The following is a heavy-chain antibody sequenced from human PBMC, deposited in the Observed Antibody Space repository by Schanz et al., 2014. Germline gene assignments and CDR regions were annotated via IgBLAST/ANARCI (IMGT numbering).Heavy chain of an antibody. CDR3: ARHRNWGSTRAPYFDI. J-gene: IGHJ2*01. CDR2: IYKSGST. D-gene: IGHD7-27*01. CDR1: GGSISTYY. Sequence: QVPLQESGPGLVEPSETLSLTCSVSGGSISTYYWSWIRQPPGKGLEWIGYIYKSGSTKYNPSLKRGRPITTATSKTKSPLGLTSGTAADTAVYYCARHRNWGSTRAPYFDIWGRGTLVTVSS. V-gene: IGHV4-59*08.